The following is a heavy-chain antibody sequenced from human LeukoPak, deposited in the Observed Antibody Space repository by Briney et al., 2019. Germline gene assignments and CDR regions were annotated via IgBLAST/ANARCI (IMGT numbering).Heavy chain of an antibody. CDR2: IIPIFGTA. V-gene: IGHV1-69*05. CDR1: GGTFSSYA. J-gene: IGHJ4*02. D-gene: IGHD6-19*01. CDR3: ARDPLDSYSSGWYYFDY. Sequence: SVKVSCKASGGTFSSYAISWVRQAPGQGLEWMGRIIPIFGTANYAQKFQGRVTITTDESTSTAYMELSSLRFEDTAVYYCARDPLDSYSSGWYYFDYWGQGTLVTVSS.